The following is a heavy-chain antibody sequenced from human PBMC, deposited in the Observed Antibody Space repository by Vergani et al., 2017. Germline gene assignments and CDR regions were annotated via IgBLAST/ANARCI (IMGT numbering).Heavy chain of an antibody. V-gene: IGHV3-23*01. D-gene: IGHD6-19*01. Sequence: EVQLLESGGDLVQPGGSLRLSCAASGFTFIMHAMSWVRQAPGKGLEWVSTLSASDRRTHYADSVKGRFTISRDNSKNTLFLHMNSLRPEDTAVYYCAKVGRSEVAGTFGAFDIWVQETMVAVSS. CDR2: LSASDRRT. J-gene: IGHJ3*02. CDR1: GFTFIMHA. CDR3: AKVGRSEVAGTFGAFDI.